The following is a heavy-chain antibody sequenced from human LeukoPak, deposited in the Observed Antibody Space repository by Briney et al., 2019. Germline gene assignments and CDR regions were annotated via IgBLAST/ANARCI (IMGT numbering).Heavy chain of an antibody. Sequence: GGSLRLSCAASGFTFSSYWMSWVRQAPGKGLEWVANIKKDGSEKYYVDSVKGRFTISRDNAKNSVYLQMNSLRAEDTALYYCARKIYGSDNYIDYWGQGTLVTVSS. J-gene: IGHJ4*02. CDR1: GFTFSSYW. CDR3: ARKIYGSDNYIDY. D-gene: IGHD3-10*01. CDR2: IKKDGSEK. V-gene: IGHV3-7*03.